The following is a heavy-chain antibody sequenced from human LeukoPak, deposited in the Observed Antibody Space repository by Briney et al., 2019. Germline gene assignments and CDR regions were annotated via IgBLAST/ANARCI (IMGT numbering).Heavy chain of an antibody. V-gene: IGHV3-11*01. CDR1: GFTFSDYY. Sequence: GSLRLSCTASGFTFSDYYMSWIRQAPGEGLEGGSYISGGGSTIYYADSVKGRFTISRDNAKNSLYLQMNSLRAEDTAVYYCARDRTNYEILTGYYGGAFDTWGQGTMVTVSS. J-gene: IGHJ3*02. CDR3: ARDRTNYEILTGYYGGAFDT. CDR2: ISGGGSTI. D-gene: IGHD3-9*01.